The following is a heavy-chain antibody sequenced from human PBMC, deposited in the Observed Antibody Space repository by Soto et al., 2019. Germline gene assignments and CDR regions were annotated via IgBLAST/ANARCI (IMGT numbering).Heavy chain of an antibody. J-gene: IGHJ4*02. CDR2: VYHTGRT. D-gene: IGHD3-3*01. Sequence: QVQLQESGPGLVKPSETLSLTCTVSGGSFKSGSYSWSWIRQPPGKGLEWIGYVYHTGRTSYNPLLKSRVSISMDTSKNQFSLNLDSVTAADTAVYFCARDFAYFDSWGQGTLVTVSS. V-gene: IGHV4-61*01. CDR1: GGSFKSGSYS. CDR3: ARDFAYFDS.